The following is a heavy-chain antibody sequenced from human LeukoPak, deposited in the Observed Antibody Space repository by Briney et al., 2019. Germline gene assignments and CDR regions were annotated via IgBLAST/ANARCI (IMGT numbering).Heavy chain of an antibody. CDR1: GGSISSYY. CDR3: ARDSRRELLHAFDI. J-gene: IGHJ3*02. CDR2: IYYSGST. V-gene: IGHV4-59*01. D-gene: IGHD1-26*01. Sequence: SETLSLTCTVSGGSISSYYWSWIRQPPGKGLEWIGYIYYSGSTDYNPSLRSRVTISVDTPKNQFSLKLSSVTAADTAVYYCARDSRRELLHAFDIWGQGTMVTVSS.